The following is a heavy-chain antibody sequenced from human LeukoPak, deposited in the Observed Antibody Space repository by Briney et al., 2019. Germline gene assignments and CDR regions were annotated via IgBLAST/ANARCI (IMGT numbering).Heavy chain of an antibody. CDR1: GFTFSSYS. J-gene: IGHJ6*02. CDR3: AKLVRGGYYGMDV. CDR2: ISSSSSYI. Sequence: PGGSLRLSCAASGFTFSSYSMNWVRQAPGRGLEWVSSISSSSSYIYYADSVKGRFTISRDNAKNSLYLQMNSLRAEDTAVYHCAKLVRGGYYGMDVWGQGTTVTVSS. V-gene: IGHV3-21*04. D-gene: IGHD3-16*01.